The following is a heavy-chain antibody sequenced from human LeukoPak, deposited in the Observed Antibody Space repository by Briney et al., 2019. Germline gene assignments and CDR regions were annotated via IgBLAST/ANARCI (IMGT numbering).Heavy chain of an antibody. CDR3: ARARSDYYDSSGYYYTSGFDI. D-gene: IGHD3-22*01. J-gene: IGHJ3*02. CDR2: IIPIFGIA. Sequence: GASLKVSCKASGGTFSSYAISWVRQAPGQGLEWIGRIIPIFGIANYAQKFQGRVTITADKSTSRAYMELSSLRSEDTAVYYCARARSDYYDSSGYYYTSGFDIWGQGTMVTVSS. CDR1: GGTFSSYA. V-gene: IGHV1-69*04.